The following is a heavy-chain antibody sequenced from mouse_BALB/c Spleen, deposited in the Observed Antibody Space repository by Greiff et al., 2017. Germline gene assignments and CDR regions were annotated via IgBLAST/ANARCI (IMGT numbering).Heavy chain of an antibody. Sequence: EVQLQQSGPGLLKPSQSLSLTCTVTGYSITSDYAWNWIRQFPGNKLEWMGYISYSGSTSCNPSLKSRISITRDTSKNQFFLQLNSVTTEDTATYYCARYNYRYDGFAYWGQGTLVTVSA. D-gene: IGHD2-14*01. CDR3: ARYNYRYDGFAY. J-gene: IGHJ3*01. V-gene: IGHV3-2*02. CDR2: ISYSGST. CDR1: GYSITSDYA.